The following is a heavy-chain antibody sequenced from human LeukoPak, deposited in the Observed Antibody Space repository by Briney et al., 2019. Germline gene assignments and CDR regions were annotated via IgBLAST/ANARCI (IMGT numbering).Heavy chain of an antibody. J-gene: IGHJ4*02. CDR1: GFTFINYR. CDR3: ARASSYYKYFDY. V-gene: IGHV3-7*04. D-gene: IGHD3-10*01. CDR2: IKQDGREI. Sequence: GGSLRLSCAGTGFTFINYRLSWLRQAPGKGLEWVADIKQDGREIYYVDSVKGRFTISRDNAKNSLFLQMNSLRAEDTAVYFCARASSYYKYFDYWGQGTLVSVSS.